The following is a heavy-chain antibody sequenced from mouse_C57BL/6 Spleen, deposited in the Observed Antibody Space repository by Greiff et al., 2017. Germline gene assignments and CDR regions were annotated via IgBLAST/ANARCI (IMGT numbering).Heavy chain of an antibody. CDR2: IWTGGGT. D-gene: IGHD2-4*01. V-gene: IGHV2-9-1*01. CDR3: ARFDYDPSYAMDY. J-gene: IGHJ4*01. CDR1: GFSLTSYA. Sequence: QVQLQQSGPGLVAPSQSLSITCTVSGFSLTSYAISWVRQPPGKGLEWLGVIWTGGGTNYNSALKSRLSISKDNSKSQVFLKMNSLQTDDTARYYCARFDYDPSYAMDYWGQGTSVTVSS.